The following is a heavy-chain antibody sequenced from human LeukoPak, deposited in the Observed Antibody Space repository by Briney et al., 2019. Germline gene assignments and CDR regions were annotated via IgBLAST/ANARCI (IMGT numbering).Heavy chain of an antibody. J-gene: IGHJ4*02. V-gene: IGHV4-59*01. D-gene: IGHD6-19*01. CDR3: ARLRYSSGLDY. CDR1: GGSISTYY. CDR2: IYYSGTT. Sequence: SETLSLTCTVSGGSISTYYWSWIRQPPGKGLEWIGYIYYSGTTNYNPSLKSRVTISVDTSKNQFSLKLSSVTAADTAVYYCARLRYSSGLDYWGQGTLVTVSS.